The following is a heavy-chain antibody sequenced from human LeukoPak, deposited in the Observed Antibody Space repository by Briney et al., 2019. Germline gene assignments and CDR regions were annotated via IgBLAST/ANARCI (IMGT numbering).Heavy chain of an antibody. Sequence: GGSLRLSCAASGFTFDDYAMHSVRHAPGKGLEWVSLISGDGGSTYYADSVKGRFTISRDNSKNSLYLQMNSQRTEDTALYYCAKDIFYGYDYWGQGTLVTVSS. D-gene: IGHD5-18*01. CDR2: ISGDGGST. J-gene: IGHJ4*02. V-gene: IGHV3-43*02. CDR3: AKDIFYGYDY. CDR1: GFTFDDYA.